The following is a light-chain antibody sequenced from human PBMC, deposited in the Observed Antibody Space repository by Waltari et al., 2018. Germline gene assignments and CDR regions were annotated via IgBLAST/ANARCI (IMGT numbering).Light chain of an antibody. Sequence: EVELTQPTVYQSGTSKEKVTTTCRASQSIGNRLHWYQQKPDQSPNLLIKYVSQPFSGIPSRFSGTGSGTDFTLTISSLEAEDAATYYCHQNSSLPYTFGQGTKLEIK. CDR3: HQNSSLPYT. CDR2: YVS. CDR1: QSIGNR. V-gene: IGKV6-21*01. J-gene: IGKJ2*01.